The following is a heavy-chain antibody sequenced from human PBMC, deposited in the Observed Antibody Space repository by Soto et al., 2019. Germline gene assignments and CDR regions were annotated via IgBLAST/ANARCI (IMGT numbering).Heavy chain of an antibody. CDR1: GGSISSSDYY. CDR2: IYHSGST. CDR3: ARERRGGYWFEP. Sequence: SSETLSLTCTVSGGSISSSDYYWSWIRQPPGKGLDWIGYIYHSGSTYYNPSLKSRVTISVDTSKNQFSLKLSSVTAADTAVYYGARERRGGYWFEPWGQGTLVTVSS. V-gene: IGHV4-30-4*01. J-gene: IGHJ5*02.